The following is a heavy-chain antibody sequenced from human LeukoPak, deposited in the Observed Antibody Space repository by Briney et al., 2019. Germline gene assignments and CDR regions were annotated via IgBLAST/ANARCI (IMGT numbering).Heavy chain of an antibody. CDR2: ISGSGGST. Sequence: ASVKVSCKASGGTFSSYAMSWVRQAPGKGLEWVSAISGSGGSTYYADSVKGRFTISRDNSKNTLYLQMNSLRAEDTAVYYCAKAEPLLSGSYANWGQGTLVTVSS. CDR3: AKAEPLLSGSYAN. V-gene: IGHV3-23*01. D-gene: IGHD1-26*01. CDR1: GGTFSSYA. J-gene: IGHJ4*02.